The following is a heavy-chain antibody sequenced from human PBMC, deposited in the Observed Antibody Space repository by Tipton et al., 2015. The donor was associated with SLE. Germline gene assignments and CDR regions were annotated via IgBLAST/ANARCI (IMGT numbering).Heavy chain of an antibody. CDR3: ARGSDGEYVRYFDV. J-gene: IGHJ2*01. V-gene: IGHV4-4*07. Sequence: TLSLTCAVSGYSLNSAYYWGWIRQSAGRGLEWIGRIYSSGDRDYNPSLRSRVTMSIDASQNRVSLRLKSVSAADTAVYYCARGSDGEYVRYFDVWGPGTLVTVSS. CDR1: GYSLNSAYY. CDR2: IYSSGDR. D-gene: IGHD4-17*01.